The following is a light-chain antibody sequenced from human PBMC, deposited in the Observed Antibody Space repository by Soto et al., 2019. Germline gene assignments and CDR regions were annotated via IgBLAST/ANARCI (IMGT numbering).Light chain of an antibody. CDR1: QSISSW. V-gene: IGKV1-5*01. CDR2: DAS. CDR3: QQSNSYSYA. J-gene: IGKJ2*01. Sequence: DIQMTQSPSTLSASVGDRVTISCRASQSISSWLAWYQQKPVKAPKVLIYDASSLQSGVPSRFSSSGSGTELTLIISSLQTDDFATYYCQQSNSYSYAFGQGTKLEIK.